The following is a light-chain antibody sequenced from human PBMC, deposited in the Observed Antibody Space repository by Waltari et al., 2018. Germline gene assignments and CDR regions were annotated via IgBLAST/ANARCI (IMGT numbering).Light chain of an antibody. CDR3: MNAVQTLT. CDR1: QSPLHSNGTIY. Sequence: DLVMIQSPVSLPVSPGEPASISCRSSQSPLHSNGTIYLDGYVQKPGQYPQLLIYSVSNRASWVPDRFSGSGSGTDFTLKISRVEAVDVRVYYCMNAVQTLTFGGGTKVEIE. CDR2: SVS. V-gene: IGKV2-28*01. J-gene: IGKJ4*01.